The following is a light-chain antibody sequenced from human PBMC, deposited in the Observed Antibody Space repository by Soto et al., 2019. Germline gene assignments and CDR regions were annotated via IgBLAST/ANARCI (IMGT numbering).Light chain of an antibody. CDR3: QQSYSTPIT. J-gene: IGKJ5*01. CDR2: GAS. Sequence: GRKPTPDNLSVSPGERATLSFKASQSVSSSYLAWYQQKPGQAPRLLIYGASSRATGIPDRFSGSGSGTDFTLTISSLQPEDFATYYCQQSYSTPITFGQGTRLAIK. V-gene: IGKV3-20*01. CDR1: QSVSSSY.